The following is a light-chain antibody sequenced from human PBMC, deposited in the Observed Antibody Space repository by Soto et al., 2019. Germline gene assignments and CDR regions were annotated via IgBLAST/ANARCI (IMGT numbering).Light chain of an antibody. Sequence: DIQMTQSPSTLSASVGDRVTITCRASQSISTWLAWYQQKPGKAPKLLIYKASTLESGVPSRFSGTGSGTEFTLTISSLQPDDFATYYCHQFSFSHTFGGGTKVEIK. CDR3: HQFSFSHT. V-gene: IGKV1-5*03. CDR2: KAS. J-gene: IGKJ4*01. CDR1: QSISTW.